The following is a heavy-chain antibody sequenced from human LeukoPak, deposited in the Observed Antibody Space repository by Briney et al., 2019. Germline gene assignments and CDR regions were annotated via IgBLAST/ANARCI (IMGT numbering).Heavy chain of an antibody. CDR1: GGSVSSGSYY. D-gene: IGHD2-15*01. Sequence: SSETLSLTCTVSGGSVSSGSYYWSWIRQPPGKGLEWVGYVYYTGNTNYNPPLKSRVTISVDTSKNQFSLKLSSVTAADTAVYYCARDTGYCSGGTCYHNFFDYWGQGTLATVSS. V-gene: IGHV4-61*01. CDR3: ARDTGYCSGGTCYHNFFDY. J-gene: IGHJ4*02. CDR2: VYYTGNT.